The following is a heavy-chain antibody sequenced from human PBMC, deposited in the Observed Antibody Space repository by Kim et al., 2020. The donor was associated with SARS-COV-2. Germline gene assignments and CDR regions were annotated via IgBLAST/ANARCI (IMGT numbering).Heavy chain of an antibody. D-gene: IGHD2-15*01. Sequence: GGSLRLSCAASGFTVSSNYMSWVRQAPGKGLEWVSVIYSGGSTYYADSVKGRFTISRHNSKNTLYLQMNSLRAEDTAVYYCARDNVGQERFPSQYCSGGSCYNYYYGMDVWGQGTTVTVSS. CDR3: ARDNVGQERFPSQYCSGGSCYNYYYGMDV. J-gene: IGHJ6*02. CDR2: IYSGGST. CDR1: GFTVSSNY. V-gene: IGHV3-53*04.